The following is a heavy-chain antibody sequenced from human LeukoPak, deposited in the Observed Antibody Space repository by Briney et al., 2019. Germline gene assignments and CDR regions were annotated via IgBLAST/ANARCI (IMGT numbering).Heavy chain of an antibody. CDR3: ARERTLTSCYDY. V-gene: IGHV1-2*02. CDR1: GYTFTGYY. D-gene: IGHD2-15*01. CDR2: INPNSGGT. Sequence: ASVKVSCKASGYTFTGYYMHWVRQAPGQGLEWMGWINPNSGGTNYAQKFQGRVTMTRDTSISTAYMELSRLRSDDTAVYYCARERTLTSCYDYWGQGTLVTASS. J-gene: IGHJ4*02.